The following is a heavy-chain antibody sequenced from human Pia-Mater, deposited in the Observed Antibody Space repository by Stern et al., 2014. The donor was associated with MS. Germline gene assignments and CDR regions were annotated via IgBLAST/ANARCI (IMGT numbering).Heavy chain of an antibody. CDR3: ARWSVACDY. V-gene: IGHV5-51*03. J-gene: IGHJ4*02. D-gene: IGHD2-21*01. CDR2: IYTGDSDI. Sequence: VQLVQSGAEMKKPGESLKISCKTSGYNFINYWIAWVRQVPGKGLEWIGMIYTGDSDIRHSPSFQGHVTISVDKSNTTAYLQWNSLKVSDSAVYYCARWSVACDYWGQGALITVSS. CDR1: GYNFINYW.